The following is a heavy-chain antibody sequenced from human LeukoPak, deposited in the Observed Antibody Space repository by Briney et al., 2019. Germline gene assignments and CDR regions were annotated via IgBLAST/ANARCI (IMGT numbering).Heavy chain of an antibody. CDR1: GGSFNSYV. Sequence: ASVKVSCKASGGSFNSYVITWVRQAPGQGLEWMGRIIPILNVANFAQKFQGRVTITTDESTSTAYMELSSLRSEDTAVYYCARRTAAAVGWFDPWGQGTLVTVSS. D-gene: IGHD6-13*01. J-gene: IGHJ5*02. V-gene: IGHV1-69*04. CDR3: ARRTAAAVGWFDP. CDR2: IIPILNVA.